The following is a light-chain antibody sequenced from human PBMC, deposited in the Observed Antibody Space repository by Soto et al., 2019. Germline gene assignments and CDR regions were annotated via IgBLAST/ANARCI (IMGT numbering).Light chain of an antibody. Sequence: QSALTQPPSASGSPGQSVSISCTGTSSDVGAFNYVSWYQQHPGKAPKLIIYEVSRRPSGVPDRFSGSKSGTSVSLAISGLRSEDEATYYCAAWDDTLNGQVFGGGTQLTIL. J-gene: IGLJ3*02. CDR2: EVS. CDR1: SSDVGAFNY. CDR3: AAWDDTLNGQV. V-gene: IGLV2-8*01.